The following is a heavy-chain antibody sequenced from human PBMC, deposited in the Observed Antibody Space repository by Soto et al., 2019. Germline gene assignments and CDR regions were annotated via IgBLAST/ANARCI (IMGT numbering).Heavy chain of an antibody. V-gene: IGHV3-23*01. CDR3: AKGQPVVDTNENFDY. Sequence: EVQLLEAGGGLVQPGGSLRLSCAASGFAFSSYAMSWVRQAPGKGLEWVSGISGSDGSTYYADSVKGRFTISRDNSKNTLFQQLNILGDEETTVYYRAKGQPVVDTNENFDYWRQGSLVTVSS. CDR2: ISGSDGST. CDR1: GFAFSSYA. D-gene: IGHD2-15*01. J-gene: IGHJ4*02.